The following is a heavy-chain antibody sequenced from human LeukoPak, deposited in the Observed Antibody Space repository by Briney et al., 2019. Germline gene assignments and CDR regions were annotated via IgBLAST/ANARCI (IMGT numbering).Heavy chain of an antibody. CDR2: IYYSGST. Sequence: PSETLSLTCTVSGGSISSYYWSWLRQPPGKGLEWFGYIYYSGSTNYYPSLKSRVTISVDTSKNQFSLKLSSVTAADTAVYYCARGRRDGDYYLFYFDYWGQGTLVTVSS. V-gene: IGHV4-59*01. J-gene: IGHJ4*02. D-gene: IGHD4-17*01. CDR1: GGSISSYY. CDR3: ARGRRDGDYYLFYFDY.